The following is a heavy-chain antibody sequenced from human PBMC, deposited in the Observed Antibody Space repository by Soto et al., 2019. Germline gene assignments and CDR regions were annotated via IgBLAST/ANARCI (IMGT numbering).Heavy chain of an antibody. CDR2: INPSGGST. V-gene: IGHV1-46*01. J-gene: IGHJ6*02. CDR3: ARRAYNYANMDV. Sequence: QVQLVQSGAEVKKPGASVKVSCETSGYTFTTYYMHWVRRAPGQGREWMGMINPSGGSTSYAQKFQGRVTMTRDTSTRTIYMELSSLRRDDTAIYCCARRAYNYANMDVWGQGTTVTVSS. CDR1: GYTFTTYY. D-gene: IGHD5-18*01.